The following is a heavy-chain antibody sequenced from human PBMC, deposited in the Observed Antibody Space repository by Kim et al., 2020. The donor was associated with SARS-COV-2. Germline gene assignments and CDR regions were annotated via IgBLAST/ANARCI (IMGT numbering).Heavy chain of an antibody. Sequence: GGSLRLSCAASGFTVSSNYMSWVRQAPGKGLEWVSVIYSGGSTYYADSVKGRFTISRDNSKNTLYLQMNSLRAEDTAVYYCARGEYSGYETFDYWGRNPGHRLL. CDR3: ARGEYSGYETFDY. J-gene: IGHJ4*01. CDR1: GFTVSSNY. CDR2: IYSGGST. D-gene: IGHD5-12*01. V-gene: IGHV3-53*01.